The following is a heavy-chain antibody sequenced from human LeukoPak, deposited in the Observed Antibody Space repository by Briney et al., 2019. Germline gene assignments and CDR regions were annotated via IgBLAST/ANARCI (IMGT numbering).Heavy chain of an antibody. Sequence: PGGSLRPSCAASGFTFSNYAMSWVRQAPGKGLEWVSAISGSGGSTYYLDSVKGRFTVSRDNSKNTLFLLMNSLRAEDTAVYYGARGGGEYCSDTSCSRLFDYWGQGTLVTVSS. CDR2: ISGSGGST. CDR1: GFTFSNYA. J-gene: IGHJ4*02. CDR3: ARGGGEYCSDTSCSRLFDY. V-gene: IGHV3-23*01. D-gene: IGHD2-2*01.